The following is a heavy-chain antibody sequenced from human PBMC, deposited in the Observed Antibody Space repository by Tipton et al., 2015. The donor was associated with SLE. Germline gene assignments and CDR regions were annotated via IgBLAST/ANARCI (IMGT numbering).Heavy chain of an antibody. D-gene: IGHD6-13*01. CDR1: GGSISSYY. J-gene: IGHJ2*01. Sequence: TLSLTCTVSGGSISSYYWSWIRQPPGKGLEWIGYIYYSGSTNYNPSLKSRVTISVDTSKNQFSLKLSSVTAADTAVYYCARGQGSSSWFRGYWYFDLWGRGTLVTVSS. CDR2: IYYSGST. V-gene: IGHV4-59*12. CDR3: ARGQGSSSWFRGYWYFDL.